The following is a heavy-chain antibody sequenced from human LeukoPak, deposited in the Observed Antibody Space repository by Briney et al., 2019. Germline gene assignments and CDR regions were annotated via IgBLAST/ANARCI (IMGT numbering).Heavy chain of an antibody. CDR1: GFTVSSNY. CDR3: ARDPYSGSYGDSYYYYMDV. V-gene: IGHV3-66*01. Sequence: GGSLRLSCAASGFTVSSNYMSWVRQAPGKGLEWVSVIYSGGSTYYADSVKGRFTISRDNSKNTLYLQMNSLRAEDTAVYYCARDPYSGSYGDSYYYYMDVWGKGTTVTISS. D-gene: IGHD1-26*01. J-gene: IGHJ6*03. CDR2: IYSGGST.